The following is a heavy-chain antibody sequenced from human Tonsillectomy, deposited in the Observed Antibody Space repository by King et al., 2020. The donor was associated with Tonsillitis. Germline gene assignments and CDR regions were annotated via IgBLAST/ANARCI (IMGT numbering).Heavy chain of an antibody. J-gene: IGHJ5*02. Sequence: VQLQESGPGLVKPSETLSLTCAVSGDSINSYYWSWIRQPPGKGLEWIAYFHQSGSLRYNPSVRGRVSISLDAARHRFSLKLTSVTAADTAVYYCAAGRTTSSVGDNWLDPWGQGTLVTVSS. CDR3: AAGRTTSSVGDNWLDP. CDR2: FHQSGSL. CDR1: GDSINSYY. D-gene: IGHD1-14*01. V-gene: IGHV4-59*01.